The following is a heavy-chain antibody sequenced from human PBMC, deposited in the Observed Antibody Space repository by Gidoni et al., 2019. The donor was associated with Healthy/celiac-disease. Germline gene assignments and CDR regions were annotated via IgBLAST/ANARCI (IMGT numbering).Heavy chain of an antibody. CDR2: IRSKAYGGTT. CDR1: GFPFGAYA. D-gene: IGHD1-26*01. V-gene: IGHV3-49*04. CDR3: TRDLGAKSSNWFDP. Sequence: EVQLVESGGGWVQPGRSLSLPCTASGFPFGAYAMSWVRQAPGKGREWVGFIRSKAYGGTTEYAASVKGRFTISRDDSKSIAYLQMNSLKTEDTAVYYCTRDLGAKSSNWFDPWGQGTLVTVSS. J-gene: IGHJ5*02.